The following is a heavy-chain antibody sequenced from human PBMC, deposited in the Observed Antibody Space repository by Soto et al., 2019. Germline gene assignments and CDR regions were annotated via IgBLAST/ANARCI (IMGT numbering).Heavy chain of an antibody. CDR3: ARGYGGTRLARGYY. CDR1: GFTFSSYS. V-gene: IGHV3-21*01. CDR2: ISSSSSYI. D-gene: IGHD1-1*01. J-gene: IGHJ4*02. Sequence: KTGGSLRLSCAASGFTFSSYSMNWVRQAPGKGLEWVSSISSSSSYIYYADSVKGRFTISRDNAKNSLYLQMNSLRAEDTAVYYCARGYGGTRLARGYYWGQGTLVTSPQ.